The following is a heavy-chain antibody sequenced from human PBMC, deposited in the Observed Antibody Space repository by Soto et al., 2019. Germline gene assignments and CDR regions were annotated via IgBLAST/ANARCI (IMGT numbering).Heavy chain of an antibody. Sequence: QIQLVQSGAEVKKPGASVKVSCKVSGYTLTKLAMHWVRQAPGKGLEWMGGFDPEDGETIYAQKFQGRLTMTEDTSLDTAYMELSSLRSEDTAVYYCSTDRGYSGSRFDYWGQGTLVTVSS. V-gene: IGHV1-24*01. CDR2: FDPEDGET. CDR3: STDRGYSGSRFDY. D-gene: IGHD1-26*01. J-gene: IGHJ4*02. CDR1: GYTLTKLA.